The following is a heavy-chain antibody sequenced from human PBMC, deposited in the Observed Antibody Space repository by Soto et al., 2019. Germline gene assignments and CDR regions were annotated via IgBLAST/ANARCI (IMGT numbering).Heavy chain of an antibody. CDR1: GGTLSSFINYP. V-gene: IGHV1-69*06. Sequence: QMQLVQSGAEVKKPGSSVKVSCKASGGTLSSFINYPINWVRQAPGQGLEWMGGIVPNVGTVKYAQKFQGRVTITADKSTGTAYMEVSRLRSEDTAFYYCARRDTSGFLRYFDNLGQGTLVTVSS. D-gene: IGHD3-3*01. CDR2: IVPNVGTV. J-gene: IGHJ4*02. CDR3: ARRDTSGFLRYFDN.